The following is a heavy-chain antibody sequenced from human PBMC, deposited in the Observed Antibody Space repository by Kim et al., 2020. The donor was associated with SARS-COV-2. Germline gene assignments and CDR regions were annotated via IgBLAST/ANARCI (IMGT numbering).Heavy chain of an antibody. J-gene: IGHJ6*02. CDR3: ASSGGLPYYYGMDV. D-gene: IGHD6-19*01. V-gene: IGHV4-39*07. Sequence: PSPKSGVTITVDTSKNQFSMKLSSVTAADTAVYYCASSGGLPYYYGMDVWGQGTTVTVSS.